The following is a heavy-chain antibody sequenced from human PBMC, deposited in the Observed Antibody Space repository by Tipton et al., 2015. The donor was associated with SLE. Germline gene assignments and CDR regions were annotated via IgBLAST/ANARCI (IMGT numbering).Heavy chain of an antibody. D-gene: IGHD6-13*01. V-gene: IGHV4-39*07. Sequence: LRLSCTVSGGHISSSSYYWGWIRQPPGKGLEWIGSIYYSGSTYYNPSLKSRVTISVDTSKNQFSLKLSSVTAADTAVYYCARGDPGSSSWYAPPFGYWGQGTLVTVSS. CDR3: ARGDPGSSSWYAPPFGY. CDR2: IYYSGST. CDR1: GGHISSSSYY. J-gene: IGHJ4*02.